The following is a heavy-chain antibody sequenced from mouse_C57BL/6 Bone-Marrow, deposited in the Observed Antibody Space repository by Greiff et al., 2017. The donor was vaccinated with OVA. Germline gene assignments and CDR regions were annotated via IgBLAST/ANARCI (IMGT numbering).Heavy chain of an antibody. Sequence: VQLQQPGAELVKPGASVKLSCKASGYTFTSYWMHWVKQRPGQGLEWIGMIHPNSGSTNYNEKFKSKATLTVDKSSSTAYMQLSSLTSEDSAVYYCARRMVTTAGFDYWGRGTLVTVSA. CDR1: GYTFTSYW. V-gene: IGHV1-64*01. J-gene: IGHJ3*01. CDR2: IHPNSGST. D-gene: IGHD2-2*01. CDR3: ARRMVTTAGFDY.